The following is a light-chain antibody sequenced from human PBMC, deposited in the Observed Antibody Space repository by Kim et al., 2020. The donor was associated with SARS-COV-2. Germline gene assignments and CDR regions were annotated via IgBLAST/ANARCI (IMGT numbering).Light chain of an antibody. CDR1: QDIRND. J-gene: IGKJ5*01. V-gene: IGKV1-17*01. CDR2: GAS. CDR3: LQHSTYPIT. Sequence: ASVVDRVTITCRASQDIRNDLGWYQQNPGRAPKRLIYGASSLQSGVPSRFSGSGSGTDFTLTISSVQPEDFATYFCLQHSTYPITFGQGTRLEIK.